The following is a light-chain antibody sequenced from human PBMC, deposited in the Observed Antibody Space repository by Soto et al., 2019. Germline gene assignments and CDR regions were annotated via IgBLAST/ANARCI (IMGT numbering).Light chain of an antibody. V-gene: IGLV3-21*02. Sequence: SYELTQPPSVSVAPGQTATITCGGSNIGVKSVHWYQQRPGQAPILAVYDDSSRPSGITERFSGSNSGNTATLTISRVEDGEEADYYCRGWHKTNDKWIFGGGTKLTVL. CDR3: RGWHKTNDKWI. J-gene: IGLJ2*01. CDR2: DDS. CDR1: NIGVKS.